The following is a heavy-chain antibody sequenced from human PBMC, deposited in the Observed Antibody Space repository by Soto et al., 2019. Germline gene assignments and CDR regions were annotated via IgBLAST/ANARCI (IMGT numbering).Heavy chain of an antibody. Sequence: GASVKVSCKASGGTFSSYAISWVRQAPGQGLEWMGGIIPIFGTANYAQKFQGRVTITADESTSTAYMKLSSLRSEDTAVYYCARDGYAHIDYYYYYGMDVWGQGTTVTVSS. D-gene: IGHD5-12*01. CDR2: IIPIFGTA. V-gene: IGHV1-69*13. J-gene: IGHJ6*02. CDR1: GGTFSSYA. CDR3: ARDGYAHIDYYYYYGMDV.